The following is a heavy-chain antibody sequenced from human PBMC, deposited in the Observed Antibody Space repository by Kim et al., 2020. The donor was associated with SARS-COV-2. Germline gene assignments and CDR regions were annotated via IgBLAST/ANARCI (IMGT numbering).Heavy chain of an antibody. V-gene: IGHV4-34*01. CDR2: INHSGST. CDR3: ARGFTTLYYGSGNYYIDDH. CDR1: GGSFSGYC. J-gene: IGHJ4*02. D-gene: IGHD3-10*01. Sequence: SETLSLTCAVFGGSFSGYCWSWIRQPPGRGLEWIGQINHSGSTNYNPSLKSRVTIEADTSNKQFSLKLSSVTAADTAIYYCARGFTTLYYGSGNYYIDDHWGQGTLVTVSS.